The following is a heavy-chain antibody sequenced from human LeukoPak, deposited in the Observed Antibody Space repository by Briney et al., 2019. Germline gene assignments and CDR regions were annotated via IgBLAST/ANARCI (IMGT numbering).Heavy chain of an antibody. CDR3: ARDGAGQLVRKMCY. D-gene: IGHD6-13*01. V-gene: IGHV1-8*01. CDR1: GYSFTSYD. CDR2: MNPNSGHT. J-gene: IGHJ4*02. Sequence: ASVKVSCKASGYSFTSYDINWVRQATGQGLEWMGWMNPNSGHTGYAQKFQGRVTMTRNTSISTAYMELGSLRSEDTAVYYCARDGAGQLVRKMCYWGQGTLVTVSS.